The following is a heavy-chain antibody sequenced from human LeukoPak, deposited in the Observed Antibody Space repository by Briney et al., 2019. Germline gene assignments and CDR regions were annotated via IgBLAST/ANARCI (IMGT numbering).Heavy chain of an antibody. CDR1: GGSVSSRNYS. D-gene: IGHD5-18*01. Sequence: PSENLSLTCSVSGGSVSSRNYSWTWIRQPPGKGLEWIGYIYTSGSTNYNPSLKSRVTMSVDTSKNQFPLKLSSVTAADTAVYYCARVRGGYSYGYSAFDIWGQGTMVTVSS. CDR3: ARVRGGYSYGYSAFDI. CDR2: IYTSGST. V-gene: IGHV4-61*01. J-gene: IGHJ3*02.